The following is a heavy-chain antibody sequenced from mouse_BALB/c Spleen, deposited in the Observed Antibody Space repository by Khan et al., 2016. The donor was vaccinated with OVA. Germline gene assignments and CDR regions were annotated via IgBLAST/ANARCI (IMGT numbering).Heavy chain of an antibody. CDR1: GYTFTTAG. Sequence: QIQLVQSGPELKKPGETVRISCKASGYTFTTAGMQWVQKMPGKGLKWIGWIHTHSGVPKYAEDFKGRFAFSLETSASTVYLQITNLKNEDTATYFCARGGAAFYRNDGGAMDYWGQGTSVTVSS. D-gene: IGHD2-14*01. V-gene: IGHV9-4*02. CDR2: IHTHSGVP. CDR3: ARGGAAFYRNDGGAMDY. J-gene: IGHJ4*01.